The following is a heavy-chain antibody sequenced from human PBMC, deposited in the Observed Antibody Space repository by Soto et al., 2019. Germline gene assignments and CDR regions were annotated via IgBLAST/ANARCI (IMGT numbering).Heavy chain of an antibody. CDR1: GYTFINYG. V-gene: IGHV1-18*01. CDR3: ASDDIVVAVATPRWFDS. D-gene: IGHD2-2*01. CDR2: ISPNNGNT. Sequence: QVHLVQSGPEVKKPGASVKVSCTASGYTFINYGISWLRQAPGQGPEWVGWISPNNGNTRYAEKSKDRVTVTSDTSTSTVFMELRNLRSDDTAVYYCASDDIVVAVATPRWFDSWGPGTRVTVSS. J-gene: IGHJ5*01.